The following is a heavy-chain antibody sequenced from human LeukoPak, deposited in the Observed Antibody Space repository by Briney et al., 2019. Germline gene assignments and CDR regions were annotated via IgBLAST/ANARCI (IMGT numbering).Heavy chain of an antibody. CDR1: GFTFSNYS. CDR3: AREAYDSRTRMGYFDY. Sequence: IPGGSLRLSCAASGFTFSNYSMNWVRQAPGKGLEWVSSISSSSSYIYYADSVKGRFTISRDNAKNSLYLQMNSLRAEDTAVYYCAREAYDSRTRMGYFDYWGQGTLVTVSS. V-gene: IGHV3-21*01. J-gene: IGHJ4*02. D-gene: IGHD3-22*01. CDR2: ISSSSSYI.